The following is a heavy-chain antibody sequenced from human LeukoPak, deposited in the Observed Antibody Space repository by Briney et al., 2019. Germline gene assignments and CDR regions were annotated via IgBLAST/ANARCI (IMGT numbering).Heavy chain of an antibody. V-gene: IGHV3-21*01. D-gene: IGHD5-24*01. Sequence: GGSLRLPCAASGFTFSGYSMNWVRQAPGKGLEWVSSISSSSSYIYYADSVKGRFTISRDNAKNSLYLQMNSLRAEDTAVYYCARDGVRDGLYFDYWGQGTLVTVSS. CDR2: ISSSSSYI. CDR3: ARDGVRDGLYFDY. J-gene: IGHJ4*02. CDR1: GFTFSGYS.